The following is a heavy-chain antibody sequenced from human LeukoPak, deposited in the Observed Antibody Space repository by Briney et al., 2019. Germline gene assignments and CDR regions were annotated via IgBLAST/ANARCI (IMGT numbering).Heavy chain of an antibody. CDR1: GFTFRRHN. J-gene: IGHJ3*02. CDR2: ISYNGDST. D-gene: IGHD1-26*01. V-gene: IGHV3-64D*09. Sequence: GGSLRLSCSGSGFTFRRHNMHWVRQAAGKGLEYVSAISYNGDSTYYVDSVKGRFTISRDNSKNTLDLQMSSLRPEDTAVYYCVSDRETQEQIWGPGTLVTVSS. CDR3: VSDRETQEQI.